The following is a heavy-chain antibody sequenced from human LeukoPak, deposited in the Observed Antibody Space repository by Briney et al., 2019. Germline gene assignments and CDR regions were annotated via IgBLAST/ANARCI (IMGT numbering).Heavy chain of an antibody. CDR2: INPNSGGT. CDR1: GYTFTGYY. J-gene: IGHJ4*02. CDR3: AIPASAVADLGYYFDY. D-gene: IGHD6-19*01. Sequence: GASVKVSCKASGYTFTGYYMHWVRQAPGQGLEWMGWINPNSGGTNYAQKFQGRVTMTRDTSISTAYMELSRLRPDDTAVYYCAIPASAVADLGYYFDYWGQGTLVTVSS. V-gene: IGHV1-2*02.